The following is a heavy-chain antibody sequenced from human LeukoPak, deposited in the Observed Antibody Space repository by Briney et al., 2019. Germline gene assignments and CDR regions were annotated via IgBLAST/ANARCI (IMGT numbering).Heavy chain of an antibody. D-gene: IGHD4-23*01. J-gene: IGHJ4*02. CDR1: GDRVSANNAA. CDR3: ARGATTVVSPYYFDY. CDR2: TYYRSKWYT. Sequence: SQTLSLTCAISGDRVSANNAAWNWIRQSPSRGLEWLGRTYYRSKWYTAYAVSVKSRITINSDTSKNQFSLHLNSVTPEDTAVYYCARGATTVVSPYYFDYWGQGTLVTVSS. V-gene: IGHV6-1*01.